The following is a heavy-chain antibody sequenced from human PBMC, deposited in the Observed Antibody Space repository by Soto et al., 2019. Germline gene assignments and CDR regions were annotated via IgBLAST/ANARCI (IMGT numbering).Heavy chain of an antibody. J-gene: IGHJ4*02. CDR3: AKLTVGATSFDY. CDR2: ISGSGGST. Sequence: GGSLRLSFAASGFPFSSYAMSWVRPAPGKGLEWVSAISGSGGSTYYADSVKGRFTISRDNSKNTLYLQMNSLRAEDTAVYYCAKLTVGATSFDYWGQGTLVNVSS. CDR1: GFPFSSYA. V-gene: IGHV3-23*01. D-gene: IGHD1-26*01.